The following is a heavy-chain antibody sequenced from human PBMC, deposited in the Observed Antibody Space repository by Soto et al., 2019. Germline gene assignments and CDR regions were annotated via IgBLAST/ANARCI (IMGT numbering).Heavy chain of an antibody. J-gene: IGHJ4*02. V-gene: IGHV3-72*01. CDR3: AREGYDSLDY. CDR2: IRNKANSYTT. Sequence: EVQLVESGGGLVQPGGSLRLSCAASGFIFSDQYMDWVRQAPGKGLEWVGRIRNKANSYTTEYAASVKDRFTVSRDDSKNSLYLQMNSLKTEDTAVYYCAREGYDSLDYWGQGTLVTVSS. D-gene: IGHD3-16*01. CDR1: GFIFSDQY.